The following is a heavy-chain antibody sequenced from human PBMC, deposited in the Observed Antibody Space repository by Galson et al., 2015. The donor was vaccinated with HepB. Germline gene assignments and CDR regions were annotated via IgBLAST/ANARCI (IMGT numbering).Heavy chain of an antibody. Sequence: SLRLSCAASGFPFSTYAMTWVRRAPGKGLEWVSSISGSGDNTYYADSVKGHFTISRDNSRNTLYLQMNSLRAEDTAVYYCHIGVVGALRYWGQGTLVTVFS. V-gene: IGHV3-23*01. D-gene: IGHD6-19*01. CDR3: HIGVVGALRY. CDR1: GFPFSTYA. J-gene: IGHJ4*02. CDR2: ISGSGDNT.